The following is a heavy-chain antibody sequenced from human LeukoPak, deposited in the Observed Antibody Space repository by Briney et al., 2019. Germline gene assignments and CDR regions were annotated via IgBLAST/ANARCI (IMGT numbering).Heavy chain of an antibody. CDR1: GYTFTSYD. Sequence: AALVKVSCKASGYTFTSYDINWVRQATGQGLEWMGWMNPNSGNTGYAQKFQGRVTMTRNTSISTAYMELSSLRSEDTAVYYCAREVATDYYYYYGMDVWGQGTTVTVSS. J-gene: IGHJ6*02. CDR3: AREVATDYYYYYGMDV. D-gene: IGHD5-12*01. CDR2: MNPNSGNT. V-gene: IGHV1-8*01.